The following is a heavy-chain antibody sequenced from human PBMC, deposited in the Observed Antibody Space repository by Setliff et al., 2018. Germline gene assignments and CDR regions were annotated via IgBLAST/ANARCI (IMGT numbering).Heavy chain of an antibody. V-gene: IGHV4-39*01. CDR3: ASHVRPHCTSDACYSDYFDF. CDR2: INYSGIT. J-gene: IGHJ4*02. Sequence: SETLSLTCSVSGDSISSSSYYWGWIRQPPGKGLEWIGSINYSGITYYSPSLKSRVIVSVDTSKNQFSLKLSSVTAADTAVYYCASHVRPHCTSDACYSDYFDFWGLGALVTVSS. D-gene: IGHD2-21*02. CDR1: GDSISSSSYY.